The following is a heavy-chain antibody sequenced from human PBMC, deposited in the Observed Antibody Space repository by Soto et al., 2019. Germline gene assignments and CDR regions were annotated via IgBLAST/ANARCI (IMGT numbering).Heavy chain of an antibody. Sequence: QLQLQESGPGLVKPSETLSLTCTVSGGSISSSSYYWGWIRQPPGKGLEWIGSIYYSGTTYYNPSPKSRVTISVDSSKNHFSLKLSSVTAADTAVYYCACLGIAVAGNRFDPWGQGTMVTVSS. CDR2: IYYSGTT. V-gene: IGHV4-39*02. J-gene: IGHJ5*02. D-gene: IGHD6-19*01. CDR1: GGSISSSSYY. CDR3: ACLGIAVAGNRFDP.